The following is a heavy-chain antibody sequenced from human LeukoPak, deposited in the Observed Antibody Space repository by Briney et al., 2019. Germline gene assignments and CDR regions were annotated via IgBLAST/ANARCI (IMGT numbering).Heavy chain of an antibody. V-gene: IGHV1-8*01. CDR3: ARVCGGDCYSTAFDI. Sequence: ASGNAACKASGYTFTSYDINWVRQATGQGLEWMGWMNPNSGNTGYAQKFQGRVTMTRNTSISTAYMELSSLRSEDTAVYYCARVCGGDCYSTAFDIWGQGTMVTVSS. CDR1: GYTFTSYD. J-gene: IGHJ3*02. D-gene: IGHD2-21*02. CDR2: MNPNSGNT.